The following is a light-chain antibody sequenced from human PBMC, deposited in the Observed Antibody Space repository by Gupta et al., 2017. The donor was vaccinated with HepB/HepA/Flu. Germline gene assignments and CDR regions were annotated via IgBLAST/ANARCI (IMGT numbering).Light chain of an antibody. Sequence: QSVLTQPPSASGTPGQRVTISCSGSSSNIGSTTVSWYQQLPGTAPKLLIYSNTQRPSGVPNRFSGSKSGPSASLAISGLQSEDEADYYCAAWDDSLGGWVFGGGTELTVL. CDR2: SNT. CDR1: SSNIGSTT. J-gene: IGLJ3*02. CDR3: AAWDDSLGGWV. V-gene: IGLV1-44*01.